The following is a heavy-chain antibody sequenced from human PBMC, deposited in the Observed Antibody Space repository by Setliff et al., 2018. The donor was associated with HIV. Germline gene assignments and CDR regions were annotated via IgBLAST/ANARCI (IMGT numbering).Heavy chain of an antibody. Sequence: SVKVSCKASGGPFTSSSIGWVRQAPGQGLEWMGRIIPILGVPRYAQKFQGRVTITADKSTSLSYIHLSSLRAEDTAVYFCARGGDYDSSGYYVTWGQGSLVTVSS. CDR3: ARGGDYDSSGYYVT. J-gene: IGHJ4*02. CDR1: GGPFTSSS. D-gene: IGHD3-22*01. V-gene: IGHV1-69*02. CDR2: IIPILGVP.